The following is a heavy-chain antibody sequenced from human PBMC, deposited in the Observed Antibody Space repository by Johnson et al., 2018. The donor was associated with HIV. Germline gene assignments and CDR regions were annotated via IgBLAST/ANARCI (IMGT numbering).Heavy chain of an antibody. V-gene: IGHV3-11*04. CDR1: GFTFSDYY. CDR2: ISSSGTTK. CDR3: TRESTPWGADYVGYGLDV. D-gene: IGHD5-18*01. Sequence: QVQLVESGGGLVQPGGSLRLSCAASGFTFSDYYMNWVRQTPGKGLEWVAHISSSGTTKYYADSVKGRFTISRDNTKKSLYLEMNSLRVDDTAIYYCTRESTPWGADYVGYGLDVWGQGTMVAVSS. J-gene: IGHJ3*01.